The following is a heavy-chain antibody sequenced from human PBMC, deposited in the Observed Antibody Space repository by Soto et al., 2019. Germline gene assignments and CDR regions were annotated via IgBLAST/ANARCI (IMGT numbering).Heavy chain of an antibody. Sequence: SETLSLTCTVSSDSSSSYKWSWIRQTPGKGLEWIGYIDNNGGISYNPSLRSRITITISIDTSTKQVSLRLSSVTAADTAGYYCARAPAPLYSSSWYYFDYLGQGTRVTGSS. CDR2: IDNNGGI. V-gene: IGHV4-59*08. D-gene: IGHD6-13*01. CDR3: ARAPAPLYSSSWYYFDY. J-gene: IGHJ4*02. CDR1: SDSSSSYK.